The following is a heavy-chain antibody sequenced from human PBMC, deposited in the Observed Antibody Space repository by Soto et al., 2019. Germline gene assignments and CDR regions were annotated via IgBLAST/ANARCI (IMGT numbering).Heavy chain of an antibody. CDR2: IYDSGNT. J-gene: IGHJ4*02. D-gene: IGHD6-13*01. CDR1: GGSISGTTYS. V-gene: IGHV4-30-2*01. Sequence: PSGTLSLTCAVSGGSISGTTYSWSWLRQPPGKGLEWIGYIYDSGNTYYNPSLKSQFSISVDRSKNQFSLKLSSVTAADTAVYYCDRGQGAAAGHSNFDYWGQGALVNVSS. CDR3: DRGQGAAAGHSNFDY.